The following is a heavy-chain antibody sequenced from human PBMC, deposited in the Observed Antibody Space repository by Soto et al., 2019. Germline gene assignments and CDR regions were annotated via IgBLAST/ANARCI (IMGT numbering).Heavy chain of an antibody. V-gene: IGHV3-33*01. D-gene: IGHD3-10*01. CDR2: IWYDGSNK. Sequence: GSLRLSCAASGFTFSSYGMHWVRQAPGKGLEWVAVIWYDGSNKYYADSVKGRFTISRDNSKNTLYLQMNSLRAEDTAVYYCARSVRDQYYYYGMDVWGQGTTVTVSS. CDR3: ARSVRDQYYYYGMDV. CDR1: GFTFSSYG. J-gene: IGHJ6*02.